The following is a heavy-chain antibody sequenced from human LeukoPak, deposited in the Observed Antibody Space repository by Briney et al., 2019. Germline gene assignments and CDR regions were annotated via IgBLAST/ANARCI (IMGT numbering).Heavy chain of an antibody. CDR3: ARGFYGSGKVGPKKFYYMDV. V-gene: IGHV4-34*01. D-gene: IGHD3-10*01. Sequence: SETLSLTCAVSGGSFSGYYWSWIRQPPGKGLEWIGEINHSGSTNYNPSLKSRVTISVDTSKNQFSLKLSSVTAADTAVYYCARGFYGSGKVGPKKFYYMDVWGKGTTVTVSS. CDR1: GGSFSGYY. J-gene: IGHJ6*03. CDR2: INHSGST.